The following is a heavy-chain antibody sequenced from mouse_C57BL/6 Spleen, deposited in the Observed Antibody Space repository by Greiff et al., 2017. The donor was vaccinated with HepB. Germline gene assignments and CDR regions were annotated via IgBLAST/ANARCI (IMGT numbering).Heavy chain of an antibody. D-gene: IGHD3-1*01. J-gene: IGHJ2*01. CDR2: FYPGSGSI. V-gene: IGHV1-62-2*01. Sequence: QVHVKQSGAELVKPGASVKLSCKASGYTFTEYTIHWVKQRPGQGLEWIGWFYPGSGSIKYNEKFKDKATLTADKSSSTGCMELSRLTSEVSAVYFCARHEDWGGLYFDYWGQGTTLTVSS. CDR3: ARHEDWGGLYFDY. CDR1: GYTFTEYT.